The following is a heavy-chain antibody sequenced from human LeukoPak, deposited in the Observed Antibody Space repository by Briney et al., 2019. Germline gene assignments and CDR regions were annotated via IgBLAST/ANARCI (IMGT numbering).Heavy chain of an antibody. Sequence: GGPLRLSCAASGFSFSNYGMHWVRQAPAKGLEGVAVIWFDGSNKYYADSVKGRFTISRDNSKKTLYLQMNSLRAEDTAVYYCAKKMGSSLYYSFDYWGQGTLVTVSS. CDR2: IWFDGSNK. D-gene: IGHD6-19*01. CDR3: AKKMGSSLYYSFDY. CDR1: GFSFSNYG. J-gene: IGHJ4*02. V-gene: IGHV3-33*06.